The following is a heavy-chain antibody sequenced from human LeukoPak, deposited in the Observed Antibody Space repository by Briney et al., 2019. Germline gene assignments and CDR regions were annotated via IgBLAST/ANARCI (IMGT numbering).Heavy chain of an antibody. Sequence: ASVTVSCKASGGTFSSYAISWVRQAPGQGLEWMGWISAYNGNTNYAQKLQGRVTMTTDTSTSTAYMELRSLRSDDTAVYYCARSGITMIVVVPDDYWGQGTLVTVSS. CDR2: ISAYNGNT. J-gene: IGHJ4*02. V-gene: IGHV1-18*01. CDR3: ARSGITMIVVVPDDY. CDR1: GGTFSSYA. D-gene: IGHD3-22*01.